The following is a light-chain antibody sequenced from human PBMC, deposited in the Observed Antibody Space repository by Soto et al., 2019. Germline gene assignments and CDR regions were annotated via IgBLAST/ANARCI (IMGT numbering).Light chain of an antibody. Sequence: VLTQSPATLSLSPGERATLSCRASQSVTKYLAWYQQKPGQALRLVIYDVSKRATGIPARFSGSGSGTDFTLTISSLEPEDFAVYYCHQRSNWPLTFGGGTKLEIK. CDR2: DVS. V-gene: IGKV3-11*01. CDR3: HQRSNWPLT. CDR1: QSVTKY. J-gene: IGKJ4*01.